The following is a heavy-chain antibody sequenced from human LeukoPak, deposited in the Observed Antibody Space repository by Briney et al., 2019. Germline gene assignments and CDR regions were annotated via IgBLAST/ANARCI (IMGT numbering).Heavy chain of an antibody. Sequence: SETLSLTCAVYGESFSGYYWSWIRQPPGKGLEWIGEINHSGSTNYNPSLKSRVTISVDTSKNQFSLKLSSVTAADTAVYYCARATGTTFGFDYWGQGTLVTVSS. V-gene: IGHV4-34*01. CDR3: ARATGTTFGFDY. CDR2: INHSGST. CDR1: GESFSGYY. D-gene: IGHD1-7*01. J-gene: IGHJ4*02.